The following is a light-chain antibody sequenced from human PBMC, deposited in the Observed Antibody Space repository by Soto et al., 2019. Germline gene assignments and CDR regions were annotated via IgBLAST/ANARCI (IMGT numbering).Light chain of an antibody. J-gene: IGKJ5*01. CDR2: AAS. Sequence: EIVLTQSPVTLSLSPGEGATLSCRASQTVSKNYLAWYQQKAGQAPRLVIYAASTRATGIPDRFSGSGSDSDFTLTISSLEPEDFAVYYCQQRSYPITFGQGTRLEIK. CDR3: QQRSYPIT. V-gene: IGKV3D-20*02. CDR1: QTVSKNY.